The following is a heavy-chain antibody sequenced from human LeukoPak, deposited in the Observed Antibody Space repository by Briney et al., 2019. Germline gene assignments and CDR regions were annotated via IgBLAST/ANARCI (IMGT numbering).Heavy chain of an antibody. J-gene: IGHJ3*02. CDR1: GFTFSSYW. D-gene: IGHD1-26*01. Sequence: GGSLRLSCAASGFTFSSYWMSWVRQAPGKGLEWVANIKQDGSEKYYVDSVKGRFTISRDNAKNSLYLQMNSLRADDTAVYYCAREGYLKAFDIWGQGTMVTVSS. CDR2: IKQDGSEK. CDR3: AREGYLKAFDI. V-gene: IGHV3-7*01.